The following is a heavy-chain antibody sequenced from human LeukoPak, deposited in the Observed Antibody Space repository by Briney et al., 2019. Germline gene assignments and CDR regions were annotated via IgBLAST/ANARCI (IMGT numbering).Heavy chain of an antibody. D-gene: IGHD3-10*01. CDR3: ARDASSGTYFSVTGY. CDR1: GFTFSNYA. V-gene: IGHV3-30*04. Sequence: GRSLRLSCAASGFTFSNYALHWVRQAPGKGLEWVAVISSGGGGKYYADSVKGRFTISRDNSKNTLFLQMNSLRRDDTAVYYCARDASSGTYFSVTGYWGQGSLVTVSS. CDR2: ISSGGGGK. J-gene: IGHJ4*02.